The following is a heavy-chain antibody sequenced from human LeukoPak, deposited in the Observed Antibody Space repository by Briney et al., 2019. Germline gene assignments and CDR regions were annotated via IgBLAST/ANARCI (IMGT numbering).Heavy chain of an antibody. D-gene: IGHD4-23*01. CDR1: GYSFTSYW. CDR3: ARQTTYRNSYYFDY. CDR2: IYPGDSDT. V-gene: IGHV5-51*01. Sequence: GESLKISCKGSGYSFTSYWIGWVRQMPGKGLAWMGIIYPGDSDTRYSPSFQGPVTISADKSISTAYLQWSSLKASDTAMYYCARQTTYRNSYYFDYWGQGTLVTVSS. J-gene: IGHJ4*02.